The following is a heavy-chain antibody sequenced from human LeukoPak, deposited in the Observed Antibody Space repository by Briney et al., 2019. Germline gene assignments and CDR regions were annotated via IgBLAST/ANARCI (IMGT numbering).Heavy chain of an antibody. Sequence: GGSLRLSCAASGFTFSSYAMHWVRQAPGKGLEWVSSISSSSSYIYYADSVKGRFTISRDNAKNSLYLQMNSLRAEDTAVYYCARDRMYSSSSYDWFDPWGQGTLVTVSP. CDR3: ARDRMYSSSSYDWFDP. V-gene: IGHV3-21*01. J-gene: IGHJ5*02. D-gene: IGHD6-6*01. CDR1: GFTFSSYA. CDR2: ISSSSSYI.